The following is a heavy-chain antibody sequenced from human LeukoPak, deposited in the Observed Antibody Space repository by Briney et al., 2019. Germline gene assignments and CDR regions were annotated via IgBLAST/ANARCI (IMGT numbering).Heavy chain of an antibody. Sequence: GGSLRLSCAASGXTFDDYGVSWVRQAPGKGLEWVYGINWNGGSTGYADSVKGRFTISRDNAKNSLYLQMNSLRVEDTAVYYCARAPPDYGGSWDYWGQGTLVTVSS. CDR2: INWNGGST. V-gene: IGHV3-20*04. J-gene: IGHJ4*02. CDR1: GXTFDDYG. CDR3: ARAPPDYGGSWDY. D-gene: IGHD4-23*01.